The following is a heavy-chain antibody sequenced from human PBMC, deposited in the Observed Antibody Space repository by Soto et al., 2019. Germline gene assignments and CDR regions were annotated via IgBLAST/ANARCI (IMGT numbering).Heavy chain of an antibody. CDR2: TRNKANSYSP. V-gene: IGHV3-72*01. CDR3: ARDTGGSYDY. CDR1: GFTFSDYY. Sequence: GSLRLSCAASGFTFSDYYMDWVRQVPGKGLEWVGRTRNKANSYSPEYAASVRGRFSISRDESKDSMYLQMYSLKIEDTAVYYCARDTGGSYDYWGQGALVTVSS. D-gene: IGHD3-16*01. J-gene: IGHJ4*02.